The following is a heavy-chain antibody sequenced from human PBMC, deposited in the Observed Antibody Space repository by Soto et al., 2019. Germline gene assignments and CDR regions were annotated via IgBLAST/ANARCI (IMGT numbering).Heavy chain of an antibody. CDR2: ISSSSSTI. CDR1: GFTFSSYS. V-gene: IGHV3-48*01. J-gene: IGHJ4*02. Sequence: EVQLVESGGGLVQPGGSLRLSCAASGFTFSSYSMNWVRQAPGKGLEWVSYISSSSSTIYYADSVKGRFTISRDNAKNSLYLQMNSLRVEDTAVYYCARAYGGEFDYWGQGTLVTVSS. D-gene: IGHD4-17*01. CDR3: ARAYGGEFDY.